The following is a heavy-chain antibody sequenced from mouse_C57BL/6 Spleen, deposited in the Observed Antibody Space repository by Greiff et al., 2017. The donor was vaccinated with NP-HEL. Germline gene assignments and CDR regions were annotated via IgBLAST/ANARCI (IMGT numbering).Heavy chain of an antibody. V-gene: IGHV3-6*01. CDR3: AREGEGGLDY. CDR2: ISYDGSN. Sequence: EVQLVESGPGLVKPSQSLSLTCSVTGYSITSGYYWNWIRQFPGNKLEWMGYISYDGSNNYNPSLKNRISITRDTSKNQFFLKLNSVTTEDTATYYCAREGEGGLDYWGQGTTLTVSS. J-gene: IGHJ2*01. CDR1: GYSITSGYY.